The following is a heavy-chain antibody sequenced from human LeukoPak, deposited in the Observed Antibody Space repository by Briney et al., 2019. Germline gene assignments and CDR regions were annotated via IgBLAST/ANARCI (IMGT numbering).Heavy chain of an antibody. CDR1: GYTFTSYG. J-gene: IGHJ3*02. CDR3: ARVNGQWLVRDAFDI. Sequence: ASVKVSCKASGYTFTSYGISWVRQAPGQGLEWMGWISAYNGNTNYAQKLQGRVTMTTDTSTSTAYMELRSLRSDDTAVYYCARVNGQWLVRDAFDIWGQGTMVTVSS. V-gene: IGHV1-18*01. D-gene: IGHD6-19*01. CDR2: ISAYNGNT.